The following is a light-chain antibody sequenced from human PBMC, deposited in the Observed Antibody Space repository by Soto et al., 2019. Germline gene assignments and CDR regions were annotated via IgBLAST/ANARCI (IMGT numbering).Light chain of an antibody. Sequence: DIQMTQSPSTLSASVGDRVTITCRASQNIDVWLAWYQQKPGIGPKLLISRASTLESGVPSRFSGSGSGTEFTLTISGLQPDDFATYSCQQYKSYPWAFGQWTKVEIK. CDR1: QNIDVW. J-gene: IGKJ1*01. CDR2: RAS. CDR3: QQYKSYPWA. V-gene: IGKV1-5*03.